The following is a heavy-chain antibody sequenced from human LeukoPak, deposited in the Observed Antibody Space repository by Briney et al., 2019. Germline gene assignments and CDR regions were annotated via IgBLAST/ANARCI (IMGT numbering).Heavy chain of an antibody. Sequence: GGSLRLSCTASGFTFSSYSMNWVRQAPGMGLEWVSSISSSSSHIYYTDSVKGRFTMSRDNATNSLYLQMNSLRAEDTAIYYCARSMAVGVRSFDIWGHGTMVTVSS. CDR1: GFTFSSYS. CDR3: ARSMAVGVRSFDI. J-gene: IGHJ3*02. CDR2: ISSSSSHI. V-gene: IGHV3-21*01. D-gene: IGHD6-19*01.